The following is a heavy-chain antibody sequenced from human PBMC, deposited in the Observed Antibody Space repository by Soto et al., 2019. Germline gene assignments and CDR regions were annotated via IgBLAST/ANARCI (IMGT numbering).Heavy chain of an antibody. CDR3: ARTGFGTGWCFDY. D-gene: IGHD6-19*01. Sequence: LSLTCAVSGYSITNGYYWGWIRQPAGKGLEWIGTVYHTGTAYYNPSLKSRLTISVDASNNQFSLKVSSVTVADTAVYYCARTGFGTGWCFDYWGQGSLVTVYS. J-gene: IGHJ4*02. CDR2: VYHTGTA. CDR1: GYSITNGYY. V-gene: IGHV4-38-2*01.